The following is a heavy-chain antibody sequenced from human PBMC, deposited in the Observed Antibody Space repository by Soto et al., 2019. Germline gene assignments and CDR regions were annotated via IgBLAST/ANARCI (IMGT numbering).Heavy chain of an antibody. Sequence: GGSLRLSCAASGFTFSNYWMSWVRQAPGKGLQWVVNIKQDGSEKYYMDSVRGRFTVSRDNAKNSLFLQMNSLRAEDTAVYFCPRVAYSYGWIYHYWGQGSLATVYS. CDR3: PRVAYSYGWIYHY. V-gene: IGHV3-7*01. CDR1: GFTFSNYW. CDR2: IKQDGSEK. D-gene: IGHD6-25*01. J-gene: IGHJ4*01.